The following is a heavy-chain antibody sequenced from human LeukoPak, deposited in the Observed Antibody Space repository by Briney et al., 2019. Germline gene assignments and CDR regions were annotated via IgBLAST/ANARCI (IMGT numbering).Heavy chain of an antibody. Sequence: GGSLRLSCAASGFTFSSYWMHWVRQAPGKGLVWVSRINTDGSSTSYADSVKGRFTISRDNAKNTPYLQMNSLRAEDTAVYYCARSKYFADYGGYWGQGTLVTVSS. V-gene: IGHV3-74*01. CDR3: ARSKYFADYGGY. J-gene: IGHJ1*01. D-gene: IGHD4-23*01. CDR2: INTDGSST. CDR1: GFTFSSYW.